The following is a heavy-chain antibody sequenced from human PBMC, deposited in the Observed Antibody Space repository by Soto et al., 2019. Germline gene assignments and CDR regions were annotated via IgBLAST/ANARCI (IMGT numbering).Heavy chain of an antibody. Sequence: GGSLRLSCSASGFTFSSYAMHWVRQAPGKGLEYVSAISSNGGSTYYADSVKGRFTISRDNSKNTLYLQMSSLRAEDTAVYYCVRTPTIFGVVKIPTTIRRPSYYFDYWGQGTLVTVSS. D-gene: IGHD3-3*01. CDR2: ISSNGGST. J-gene: IGHJ4*02. CDR3: VRTPTIFGVVKIPTTIRRPSYYFDY. V-gene: IGHV3-64D*08. CDR1: GFTFSSYA.